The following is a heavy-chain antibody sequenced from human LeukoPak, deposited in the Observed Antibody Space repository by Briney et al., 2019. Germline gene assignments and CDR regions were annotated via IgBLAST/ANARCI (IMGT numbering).Heavy chain of an antibody. CDR2: IIPIFGTA. Sequence: SVKVSCKASGGTFSSYAISWVRQAPGQGLEWMGGIIPIFGTANYAQKFQGRVTITADESTSTAYMELSSLRSEDTAVHYCAREMATINDAFDIWGQGTMVTVSS. J-gene: IGHJ3*02. CDR1: GGTFSSYA. V-gene: IGHV1-69*01. D-gene: IGHD5-24*01. CDR3: AREMATINDAFDI.